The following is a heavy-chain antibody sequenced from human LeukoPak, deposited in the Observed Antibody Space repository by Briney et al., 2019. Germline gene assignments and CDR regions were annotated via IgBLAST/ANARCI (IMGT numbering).Heavy chain of an antibody. CDR2: ISGSGGST. J-gene: IGHJ4*02. CDR3: AKGRGYNWNYFDY. V-gene: IGHV3-23*01. D-gene: IGHD1-20*01. Sequence: PGGSLRLSCAASGFTFSSYAMSWVRQAPGKGLEWVSAISGSGGSTYYAESVKGRFTISRDNSKNTLYLQMNSLRADDTAVYYCAKGRGYNWNYFDYWGQGTLVTVSS. CDR1: GFTFSSYA.